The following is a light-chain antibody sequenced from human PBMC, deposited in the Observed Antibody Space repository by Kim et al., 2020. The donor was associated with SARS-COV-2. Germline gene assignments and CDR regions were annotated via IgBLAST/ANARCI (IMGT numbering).Light chain of an antibody. CDR2: ATS. CDR3: QQTYNTPFT. CDR1: QDINSY. V-gene: IGKV1-33*01. J-gene: IGKJ3*01. Sequence: ASVGDRVNVTCQASQDINSYLNWYQQKPGKAPKLLIYATSNLEVGVPSRFSGSGSGTYFTLTISGLQPEDVATYYCQQTYNTPFTFGQGTKVDIK.